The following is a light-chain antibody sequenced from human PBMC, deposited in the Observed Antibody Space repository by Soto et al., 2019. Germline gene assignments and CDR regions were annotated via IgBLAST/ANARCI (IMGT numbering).Light chain of an antibody. CDR1: QSVSSSY. Sequence: EIVLTQSPGTLSLSPGERATLSCRASQSVSSSYLAWYQQKPGQAPRLLIYGASSGATGIPDRFGGSGSGTDFTLTITRLEPEDFAVYYCHHYGYSSFTFGQGTKLEIK. J-gene: IGKJ2*01. V-gene: IGKV3-20*01. CDR3: HHYGYSSFT. CDR2: GAS.